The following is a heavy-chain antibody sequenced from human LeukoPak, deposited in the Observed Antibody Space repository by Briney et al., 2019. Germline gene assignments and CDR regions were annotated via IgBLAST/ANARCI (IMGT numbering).Heavy chain of an antibody. Sequence: GGSLRLSCAASGFTFSSYSMNWVRQAPGKGLEWVSSTSSSSTYIYYADSMKGRFTISRDNAKNSLYLQMNSLRAEDTAVYYCARGSSPGSYGSAYFFDYWGQGTLVTVSS. CDR3: ARGSSPGSYGSAYFFDY. J-gene: IGHJ4*02. D-gene: IGHD1-26*01. V-gene: IGHV3-21*01. CDR1: GFTFSSYS. CDR2: TSSSSTYI.